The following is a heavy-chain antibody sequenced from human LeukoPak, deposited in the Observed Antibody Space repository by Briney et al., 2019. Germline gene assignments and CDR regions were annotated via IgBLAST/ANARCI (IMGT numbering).Heavy chain of an antibody. Sequence: SETLSLTCTVSGGSISSGTYHWSWIRQYAGKGLEWIGHISHGGTTYYNPSLRSQVTISMDTSRNRFSLKLDSVTAADAALYYCARDLDRYGGTDYWGQGTLVTVSS. J-gene: IGHJ4*02. CDR2: ISHGGTT. D-gene: IGHD5-24*01. V-gene: IGHV4-31*01. CDR3: ARDLDRYGGTDY. CDR1: GGSISSGTYH.